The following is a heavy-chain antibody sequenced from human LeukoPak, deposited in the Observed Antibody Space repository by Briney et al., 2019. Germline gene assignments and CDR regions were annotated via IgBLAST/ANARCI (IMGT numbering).Heavy chain of an antibody. CDR1: GGSISSYY. Sequence: SETLSLTCTVSGGSISSYYWNWIRQPPGKGLEWIGYIYYSGSTTYNPSLKSRVTISVDTSKNQFSLKLSSVTAADTAVYYCARGRPYSGGYHLDYWGQGTLVTVSA. D-gene: IGHD1-26*01. J-gene: IGHJ4*02. CDR2: IYYSGST. CDR3: ARGRPYSGGYHLDY. V-gene: IGHV4-59*01.